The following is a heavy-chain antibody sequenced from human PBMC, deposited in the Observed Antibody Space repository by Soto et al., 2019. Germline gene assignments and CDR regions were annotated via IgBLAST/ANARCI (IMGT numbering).Heavy chain of an antibody. Sequence: PGGSLRLSCAASGFTFSSYSMNWVRQAPGKGLEWVSYISTSSSTIYYADSVKGRFTISRDNAENSLYLQMNSLRAEDSAVYYCARCLRGYRRYDSWFFDYSGQGTLVTVSS. CDR1: GFTFSSYS. V-gene: IGHV3-48*01. CDR3: ARCLRGYRRYDSWFFDY. D-gene: IGHD5-12*01. CDR2: ISTSSSTI. J-gene: IGHJ4*02.